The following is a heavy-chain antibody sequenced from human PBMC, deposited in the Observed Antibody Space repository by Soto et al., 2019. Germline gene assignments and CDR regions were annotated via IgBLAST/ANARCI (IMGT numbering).Heavy chain of an antibody. Sequence: EVQLVDSGGDLVQPGGSLRLSCAASGFTFSTYWMSWVRQAPGKGLEWVANIDPDGSQKYYVDSVKGRFTISRDNAKNSLYLQINSLRAEDTAVYYCARDMGPSGDYGYWGQGTLVTVSS. CDR1: GFTFSTYW. CDR3: ARDMGPSGDYGY. CDR2: IDPDGSQK. D-gene: IGHD4-17*01. J-gene: IGHJ4*02. V-gene: IGHV3-7*03.